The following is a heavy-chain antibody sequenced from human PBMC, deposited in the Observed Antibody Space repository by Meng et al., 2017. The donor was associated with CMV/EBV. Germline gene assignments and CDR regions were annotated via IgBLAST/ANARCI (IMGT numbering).Heavy chain of an antibody. CDR3: ARVGGVNWFDP. Sequence: VDLGQSGAGVKKPGASVKVSFKASGYAVTSYGISWVGQAPGPWLEWMGWISAYNGNTNYAQKLQGRVTMTTDTSTSTAYMELRSLRSDDTAVYYCARVGGVNWFDPWGQGTLVTVSS. J-gene: IGHJ5*02. V-gene: IGHV1-18*01. CDR2: ISAYNGNT. D-gene: IGHD4-23*01. CDR1: GYAVTSYG.